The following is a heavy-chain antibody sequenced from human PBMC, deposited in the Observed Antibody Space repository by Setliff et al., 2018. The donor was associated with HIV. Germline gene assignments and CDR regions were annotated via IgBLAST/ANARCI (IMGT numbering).Heavy chain of an antibody. Sequence: PGGSLRLSCVASGFTFGDYAMTWVRQAPGKGLEWVSSISSSSSYIYYADSVKGRFTISRDNAKNSLYLQMNSLRAEDTAVYYCARDIVGWPRFDPWGQGTLVTVSS. D-gene: IGHD2-21*01. V-gene: IGHV3-21*01. CDR2: ISSSSSYI. CDR1: GFTFGDYA. CDR3: ARDIVGWPRFDP. J-gene: IGHJ5*02.